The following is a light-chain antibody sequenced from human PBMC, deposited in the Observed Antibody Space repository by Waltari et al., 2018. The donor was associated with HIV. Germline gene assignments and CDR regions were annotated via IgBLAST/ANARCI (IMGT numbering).Light chain of an antibody. J-gene: IGLJ2*01. CDR3: SSYTSSDTVV. Sequence: QSALTQPASVSGSPGQSITISCTGTTSDVGGYNSVSWYQQPPAKAPKLGILEVSSRPSGVSHRVSGSKSGNTASLTISGLQAEDEAYYYCSSYTSSDTVVFGGGTKVTVL. CDR2: EVS. CDR1: TSDVGGYNS. V-gene: IGLV2-14*03.